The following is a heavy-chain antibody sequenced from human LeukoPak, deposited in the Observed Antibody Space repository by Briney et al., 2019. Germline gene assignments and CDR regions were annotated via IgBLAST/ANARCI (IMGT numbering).Heavy chain of an antibody. CDR3: ARDRDSVVVPAAMRLFDP. CDR1: GYTFTGYY. Sequence: ASVKVSCKASGYTFTGYYMHWVRQAPGQGLEWMGWINPNSGGTNYAQKFQGRVTMTRDTSISTAYMELSRLRSDDTAVYYCARDRDSVVVPAAMRLFDPWGQGTLVTVSS. D-gene: IGHD2-2*01. V-gene: IGHV1-2*02. J-gene: IGHJ5*02. CDR2: INPNSGGT.